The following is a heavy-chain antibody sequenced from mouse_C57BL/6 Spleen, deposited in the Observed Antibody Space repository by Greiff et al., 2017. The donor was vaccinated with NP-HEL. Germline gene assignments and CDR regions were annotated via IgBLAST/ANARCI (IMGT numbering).Heavy chain of an antibody. J-gene: IGHJ3*01. V-gene: IGHV5-4*01. CDR3: ARESLPWFAY. Sequence: EVMLVESGGGLVKPGGSLKLSCAASGFTFSSYAMSWVRQTPEKRLEWVATISDGGSYTYYPDNVKGRFTISRDNAKNNLYLQMSHLKSEDTAMYYCARESLPWFAYWGQGTLVTVSA. CDR2: ISDGGSYT. CDR1: GFTFSSYA.